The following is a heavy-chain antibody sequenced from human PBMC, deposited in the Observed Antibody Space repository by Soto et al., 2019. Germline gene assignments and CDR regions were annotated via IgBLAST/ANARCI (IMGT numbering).Heavy chain of an antibody. V-gene: IGHV4-59*01. J-gene: IGHJ4*02. CDR3: ARRATRMSGYFDY. D-gene: IGHD3-10*01. CDR1: GGSISSYY. Sequence: SETLSLTCTVSGGSISSYYWSWVRQPPGKGLEWIGYIYYSGSTNYNPSLKSRVTISVDTSKNQFSLKLSSVTAADTAVYYCARRATRMSGYFDYWGQGTQVTVSS. CDR2: IYYSGST.